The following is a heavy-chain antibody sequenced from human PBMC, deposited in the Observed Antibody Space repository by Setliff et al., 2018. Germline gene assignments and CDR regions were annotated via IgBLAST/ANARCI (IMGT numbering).Heavy chain of an antibody. CDR3: ARDRTYYASGSYTKWFDY. D-gene: IGHD3-10*01. Sequence: SETLSLTCAVSDFSVSSNYYWGWIRQPPGKGLEWIANVYYSGSTYYSPSLKSRVTMSVDTSKNQFSLKLSSVTAADTAIYYCARDRTYYASGSYTKWFDYWGQGTLVTVSS. V-gene: IGHV4-28*03. CDR1: DFSVSSNYY. J-gene: IGHJ4*02. CDR2: VYYSGST.